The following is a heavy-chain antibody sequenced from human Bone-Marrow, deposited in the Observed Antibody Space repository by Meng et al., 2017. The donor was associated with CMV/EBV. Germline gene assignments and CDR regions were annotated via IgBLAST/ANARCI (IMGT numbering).Heavy chain of an antibody. CDR3: AREGGYCSSTSCYYYYGMDV. Sequence: ASVKVSCKASGYTFTSYDINWVRQATGQGLEWMGWMNPNSGNTGYAQKFQGRVTMTRNTSISTAYMELSSLRSEDTAVYYCAREGGYCSSTSCYYYYGMDVWGQGTTVTVSS. D-gene: IGHD2-2*01. V-gene: IGHV1-8*01. CDR2: MNPNSGNT. J-gene: IGHJ6*02. CDR1: GYTFTSYD.